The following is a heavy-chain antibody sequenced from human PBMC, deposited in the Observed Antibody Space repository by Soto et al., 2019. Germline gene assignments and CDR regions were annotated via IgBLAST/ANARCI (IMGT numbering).Heavy chain of an antibody. CDR3: ARQMGDAPFDV. Sequence: SETLSLTCTVSGGSISTYYWNWIRQSPAKGLEWIGYIYRTGSTHYNPSLNGRVAISLDTSRNRFSLKLNSVTAPDTAVYLCARQMGDAPFDVWGEGTMVTVSS. D-gene: IGHD1-26*01. CDR1: GGSISTYY. J-gene: IGHJ3*01. V-gene: IGHV4-59*01. CDR2: IYRTGST.